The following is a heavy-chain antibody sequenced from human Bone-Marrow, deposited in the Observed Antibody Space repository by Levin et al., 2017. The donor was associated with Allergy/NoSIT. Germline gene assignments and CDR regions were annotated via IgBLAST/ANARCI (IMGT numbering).Heavy chain of an antibody. CDR3: ARDNPPFYFDRSGYPAHFDY. Sequence: GGSLRLSCAASGFTFSSFGMHWVRQAPGKGLEWVAFIWFDGSKEYYGDSVKGRFTISRDDSKNMVHLLMNSLRVEDTAVYCCARDNPPFYFDRSGYPAHFDYWGQGTLVSVSS. V-gene: IGHV3-33*01. D-gene: IGHD3-22*01. CDR2: IWFDGSKE. CDR1: GFTFSSFG. J-gene: IGHJ4*02.